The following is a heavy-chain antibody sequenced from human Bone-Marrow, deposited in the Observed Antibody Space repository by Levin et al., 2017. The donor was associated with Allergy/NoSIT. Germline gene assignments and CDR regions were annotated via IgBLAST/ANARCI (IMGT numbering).Heavy chain of an antibody. V-gene: IGHV3-9*01. D-gene: IGHD3-10*01. CDR3: AKDIPVSSASGAFDV. Sequence: SLKISCAASGFTFDDYDMHWVRQAPGKGLEWVAGISWNSGSIGYADSVKGRITISRDNAKNSLYLQMNSLRTEDTALYYCAKDIPVSSASGAFDVWGQGTMVTVSS. J-gene: IGHJ3*01. CDR2: ISWNSGSI. CDR1: GFTFDDYD.